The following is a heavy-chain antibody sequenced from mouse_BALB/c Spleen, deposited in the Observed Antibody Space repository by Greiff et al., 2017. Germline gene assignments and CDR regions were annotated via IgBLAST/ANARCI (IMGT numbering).Heavy chain of an antibody. CDR2: ISSGAGYT. Sequence: EVMLVESGGGLVKPGGSLKLSCAASGFTFTSYSMPWVRQTPEKGLEWVATISSGAGYTYYPHSFKGRFTISRDNAKNTQYLQMSRLKSEDTAMYYLTRGTTVVEYYAMDYWGQGSAVSVSA. CDR1: GFTFTSYS. CDR3: TRGTTVVEYYAMDY. D-gene: IGHD1-1*01. V-gene: IGHV5-6-4*01. J-gene: IGHJ4*01.